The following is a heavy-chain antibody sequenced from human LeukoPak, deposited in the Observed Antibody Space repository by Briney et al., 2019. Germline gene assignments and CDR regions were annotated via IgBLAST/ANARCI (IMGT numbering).Heavy chain of an antibody. V-gene: IGHV3-7*01. Sequence: ETLSLTCTVSGGSISSSSYYWGWIRQPPGKGLEWVARINEDGSEKYFVDSVKGRFTISRDNAKNSLDLQMNSLRAEDTAVYYCATWNFDYWGQGTLVTVSS. D-gene: IGHD1-1*01. J-gene: IGHJ4*02. CDR3: ATWNFDY. CDR1: GGSISSSSYY. CDR2: INEDGSEK.